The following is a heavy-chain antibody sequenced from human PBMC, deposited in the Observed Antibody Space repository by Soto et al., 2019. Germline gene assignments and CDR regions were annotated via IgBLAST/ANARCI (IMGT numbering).Heavy chain of an antibody. CDR3: ARDSLDYGDGLGYYYGMDV. V-gene: IGHV4-31*03. CDR1: GGSISSGGYY. Sequence: QVQLQESGPGLVKPSQTLSLTCTVSGGSISSGGYYWSWIRPHPGKGLEWIGYIYYSGSTYYNPSLKSRVTIPVDTSKNQFSLKLSSVTAAGTAVYYCARDSLDYGDGLGYYYGMDVWGQGTTVTVSS. J-gene: IGHJ6*02. CDR2: IYYSGST. D-gene: IGHD4-17*01.